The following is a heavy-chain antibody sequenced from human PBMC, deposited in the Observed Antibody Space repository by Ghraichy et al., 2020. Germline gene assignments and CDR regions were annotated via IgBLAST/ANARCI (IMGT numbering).Heavy chain of an antibody. V-gene: IGHV4-31*03. CDR1: GGSISSGGYY. D-gene: IGHD3-22*01. CDR3: ARAGYYYDSSGHFDY. J-gene: IGHJ4*02. Sequence: SETLSLTCTVSGGSISSGGYYWSWIRQHPGKGLEWIGYIYYSGSTYYNPSLKSRVTISVDTSKNQFSLKLSSVTAADTAVYYCARAGYYYDSSGHFDYWGQGTLVTVSS. CDR2: IYYSGST.